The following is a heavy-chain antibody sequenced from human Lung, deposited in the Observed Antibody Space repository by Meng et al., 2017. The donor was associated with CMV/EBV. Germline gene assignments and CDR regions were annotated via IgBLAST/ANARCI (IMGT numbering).Heavy chain of an antibody. J-gene: IGHJ4*02. CDR3: ARVVTALWGYYFDY. V-gene: IGHV4-4*02. Sequence: QGQRQESGPGLGEALGTLTLTRSVLGGSISSSNWWSWVRQPPGKGLEWIGEIYHSGSTNYNPSLKSRVTISVDKSKNQFSLKLSSVTAADTAVYYCARVVTALWGYYFDYWGQGTLVTVSS. CDR2: IYHSGST. CDR1: GGSISSSNW. D-gene: IGHD2-21*02.